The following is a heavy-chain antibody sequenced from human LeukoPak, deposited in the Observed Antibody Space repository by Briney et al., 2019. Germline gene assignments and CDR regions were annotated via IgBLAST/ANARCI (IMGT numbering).Heavy chain of an antibody. CDR3: ARSTMIVVVITWSYFDY. CDR1: GGSISSYY. Sequence: SETLSLTCTVSGGSISSYYWSWIRQPPGKGLEWIGYIYYSGSTNYNPSLKSRVTISVDTSKNQFSLKLSSVTAADTAVYYCARSTMIVVVITWSYFDYWGQGTLVTVSS. J-gene: IGHJ4*02. D-gene: IGHD3-22*01. CDR2: IYYSGST. V-gene: IGHV4-59*12.